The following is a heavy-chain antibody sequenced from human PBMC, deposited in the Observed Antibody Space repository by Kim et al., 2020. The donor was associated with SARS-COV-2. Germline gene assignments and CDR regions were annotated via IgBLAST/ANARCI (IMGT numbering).Heavy chain of an antibody. CDR1: GFSFTTNW. D-gene: IGHD2-15*01. Sequence: GGSLRLSCVASGFSFTTNWMSWVRQAPGKGLEGVAKIKEDGSEKYYVESVEGRFTISRDNAKNSLFLQMNSLSAEDTAVYYCARDRKYSLDYWGQGTLVTVSS. V-gene: IGHV3-7*01. CDR3: ARDRKYSLDY. J-gene: IGHJ4*02. CDR2: IKEDGSEK.